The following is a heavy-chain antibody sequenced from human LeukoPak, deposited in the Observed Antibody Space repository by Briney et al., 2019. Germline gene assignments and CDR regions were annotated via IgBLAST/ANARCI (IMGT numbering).Heavy chain of an antibody. Sequence: GGSLRLSCAASGFTFSSYGMHWVRQAPGKGLEGVAFIRYDGSNKYYADCVKGRFTISRDNSKNTLYLQMNSLRAEDTAVYYCAKGKRGYSYGFDPWGRGTLVTVSS. CDR1: GFTFSSYG. V-gene: IGHV3-30*02. CDR2: IRYDGSNK. J-gene: IGHJ5*02. CDR3: AKGKRGYSYGFDP. D-gene: IGHD5-18*01.